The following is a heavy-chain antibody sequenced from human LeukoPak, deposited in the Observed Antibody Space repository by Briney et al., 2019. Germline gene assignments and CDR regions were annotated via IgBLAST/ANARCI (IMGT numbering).Heavy chain of an antibody. CDR3: TRDPSGSSWYPYFDS. CDR1: GFTFGDYA. CDR2: IRSKAYGGTT. D-gene: IGHD6-13*01. J-gene: IGHJ4*02. V-gene: IGHV3-49*03. Sequence: GGSLRLSCTASGFTFGDYAMSWFRQAPGKGLEWVGFIRSKAYGGTTEYAASVKGRFTISRDDSKSIAYLQMNSLKTEDTAVYYCTRDPSGSSWYPYFDSWGQGTLVTVSS.